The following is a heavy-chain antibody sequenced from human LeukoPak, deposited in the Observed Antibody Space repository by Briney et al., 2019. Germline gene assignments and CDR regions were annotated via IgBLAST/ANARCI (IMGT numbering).Heavy chain of an antibody. CDR1: GFTFSSYG. V-gene: IGHV3-33*01. CDR3: ARGSGLGLRFLEWLSKSDYYYYYMDV. D-gene: IGHD3-3*01. Sequence: GGSLRLSCAASGFTFSSYGMHWIRQAPGKGLEWVAVIWYDGSNKYYADSVKGRFTISRDNSKNTLYLQMNSLRAEDTAVYYCARGSGLGLRFLEWLSKSDYYYYYMDVRGKGTTVTVSS. J-gene: IGHJ6*03. CDR2: IWYDGSNK.